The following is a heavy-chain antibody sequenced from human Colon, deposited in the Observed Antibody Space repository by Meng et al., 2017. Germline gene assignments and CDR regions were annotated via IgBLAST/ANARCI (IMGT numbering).Heavy chain of an antibody. J-gene: IGHJ3*01. CDR3: ARGRSGWPDDFDV. CDR1: GDSVSTNNAA. CDR2: TYYRSKWYY. V-gene: IGHV6-1*01. Sequence: QIPSLTGAIPGDSVSTNNAAWHWIRQSPSRGLEWLGRTYYRSKWYYEYAASVKSRITINPDTSKNQCSLQLNSVTPEDTAVYFCARGRSGWPDDFDVWGQWTMVTVSS. D-gene: IGHD6-19*01.